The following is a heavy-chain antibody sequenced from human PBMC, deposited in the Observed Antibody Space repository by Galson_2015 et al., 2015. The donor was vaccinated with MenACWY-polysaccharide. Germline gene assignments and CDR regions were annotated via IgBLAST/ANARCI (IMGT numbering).Heavy chain of an antibody. Sequence: QSGAEVKKPGASVTVSCKASGYTFNNYGINWVRQAPGQGLEWMGRISTYNDNTNYAQKVQGRVTMTTDTSTSTAYMELRSLRSDDTAVYYCARDIQSSPHYFDYWGQGTLVTVSS. CDR2: ISTYNDNT. CDR3: ARDIQSSPHYFDY. CDR1: GYTFNNYG. D-gene: IGHD4-11*01. J-gene: IGHJ4*02. V-gene: IGHV1-18*01.